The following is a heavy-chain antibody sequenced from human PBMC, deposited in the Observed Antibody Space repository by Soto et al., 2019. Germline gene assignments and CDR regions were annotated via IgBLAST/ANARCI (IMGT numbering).Heavy chain of an antibody. CDR1: GGSFTSNY. Sequence: PSETLSLTCAVYGGSFTSNYWTWVRQPPGKGLEWIGEINHSGNTNYSPSLKSRVTISVDTSKNQFSLNLSSVTAADTAVYYCLSARFDYWGQGTLVTVSS. V-gene: IGHV4-34*01. J-gene: IGHJ4*02. CDR2: INHSGNT. CDR3: LSARFDY. D-gene: IGHD6-19*01.